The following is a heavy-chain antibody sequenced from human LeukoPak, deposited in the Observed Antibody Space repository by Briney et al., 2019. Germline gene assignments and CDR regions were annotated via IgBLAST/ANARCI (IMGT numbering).Heavy chain of an antibody. Sequence: PSETLSLTCAVYGGSFSGYYWSWIRQPPGKGLEWIGEINHSGSTNYNPSLKSRVTISVDTSKNQLSLKLSSVTAADTAVYYCARGYSSSWYVRRWYFDLWGRGTLVTVSS. CDR2: INHSGST. V-gene: IGHV4-34*01. CDR1: GGSFSGYY. CDR3: ARGYSSSWYVRRWYFDL. J-gene: IGHJ2*01. D-gene: IGHD6-13*01.